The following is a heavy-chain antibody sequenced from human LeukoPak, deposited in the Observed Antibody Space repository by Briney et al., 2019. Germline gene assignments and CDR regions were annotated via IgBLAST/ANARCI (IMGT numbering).Heavy chain of an antibody. CDR3: ARYYYDSSGYYRFDY. J-gene: IGHJ4*02. CDR2: IYYSGST. V-gene: IGHV4-59*01. D-gene: IGHD3-22*01. Sequence: SETLSLTCTVSGGSISSYYWSWIRQPPGKGLEWIGYIYYSGSTNYNPSLKSRVTISVDTPKNQFSLKLGSVTAADTAVYYCARYYYDSSGYYRFDYWGQGTLVTVSS. CDR1: GGSISSYY.